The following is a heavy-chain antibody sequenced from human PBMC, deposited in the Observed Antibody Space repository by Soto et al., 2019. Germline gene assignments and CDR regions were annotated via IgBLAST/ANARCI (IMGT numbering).Heavy chain of an antibody. Sequence: HTLSLTWAIAGDIVSSSSYSWNWTRQCSSRGHEWRGRTDYRSKLYNHDAVSVKSRITVNPDTSKNQFSLQLNAVSPEDTAVYYCARSGPGVDIDYWGQGTMVTVSS. CDR2: TDYRSKLYN. CDR1: GDIVSSSSYS. D-gene: IGHD1-26*01. CDR3: ARSGPGVDIDY. V-gene: IGHV6-1*01. J-gene: IGHJ4*02.